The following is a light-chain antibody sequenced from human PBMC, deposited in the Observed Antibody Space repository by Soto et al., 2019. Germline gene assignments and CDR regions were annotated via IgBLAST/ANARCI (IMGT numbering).Light chain of an antibody. CDR3: QQYSSLSRT. J-gene: IGKJ1*01. Sequence: DIQMTQSPPTLSASVGDRVTITCRASRGISSWLAWYQQKPGKAPKLLIYKASSLEGGVPSRFSGSGSGTEFTLTISSLQPDDFATYYCQQYSSLSRTFGQGTKVEIK. V-gene: IGKV1-5*03. CDR2: KAS. CDR1: RGISSW.